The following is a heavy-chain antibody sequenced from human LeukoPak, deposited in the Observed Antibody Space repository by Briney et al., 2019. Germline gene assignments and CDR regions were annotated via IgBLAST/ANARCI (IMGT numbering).Heavy chain of an antibody. V-gene: IGHV1-18*01. CDR3: ARDATTVTTISGLRSRAEY. Sequence: GASVKVSCKASGYMFNSFGINWVRQAPGQGLEWMGWISPYTGSTNFAQKLQDRVTMTTDTSTRTAYMEVRSLTSDDTAVYYGARDATTVTTISGLRSRAEYWGQGTLVTVSS. CDR2: ISPYTGST. CDR1: GYMFNSFG. D-gene: IGHD4-11*01. J-gene: IGHJ4*02.